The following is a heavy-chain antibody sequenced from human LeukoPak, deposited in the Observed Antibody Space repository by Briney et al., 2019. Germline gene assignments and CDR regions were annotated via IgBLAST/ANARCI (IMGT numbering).Heavy chain of an antibody. CDR3: AGDYDSSGSQ. Sequence: PGGSLRLSCAASGFTFSSYSMNWVRQAPGKGLEWVSCISWNSGSIGYADSVKGRFTISRDNAKNSLYLQMNSLRAEDTAVYYCAGDYDSSGSQWGKGTTVTVSS. CDR1: GFTFSSYS. V-gene: IGHV3-48*04. D-gene: IGHD3-22*01. CDR2: ISWNSGSI. J-gene: IGHJ6*04.